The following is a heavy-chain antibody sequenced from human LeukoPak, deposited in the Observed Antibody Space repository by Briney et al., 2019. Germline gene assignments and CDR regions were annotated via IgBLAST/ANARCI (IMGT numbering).Heavy chain of an antibody. CDR1: GDSVSRNSAA. V-gene: IGHV6-1*01. CDR3: ARELLWFGVMSYFDY. D-gene: IGHD3-10*01. J-gene: IGHJ4*02. Sequence: SQTLSLTCAISGDSVSRNSAAWNWIRQSPSRGLEWLGRTYYRSKWYDDYAVSVKSRITINPDTSKNQFSLQLNSVTPEDTAVYYCARELLWFGVMSYFDYWGQGTLVTVSS. CDR2: TYYRSKWYD.